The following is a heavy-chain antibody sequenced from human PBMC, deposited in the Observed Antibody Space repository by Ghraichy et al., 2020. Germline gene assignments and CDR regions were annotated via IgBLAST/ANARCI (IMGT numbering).Heavy chain of an antibody. CDR3: ARDQYYGSGTYYNNPYYYGMDV. CDR1: GGSFSGYY. D-gene: IGHD3-10*01. V-gene: IGHV4-34*01. Sequence: SDTLSLTCAVYGGSFSGYYCTWIRQSPGKGLEWIGEINHSGSTNYNPSLKSRVTISIDTSKNQFSLRLSSVTAADTAVYYCARDQYYGSGTYYNNPYYYGMDVWGQGTTVTVSS. J-gene: IGHJ6*02. CDR2: INHSGST.